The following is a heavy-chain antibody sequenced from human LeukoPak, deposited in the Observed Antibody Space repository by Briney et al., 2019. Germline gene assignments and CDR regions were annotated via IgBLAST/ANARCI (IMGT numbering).Heavy chain of an antibody. CDR3: ARIGTTTRGPAGLDV. D-gene: IGHD2/OR15-2a*01. CDR1: GFTFSSYE. CDR2: IASGGGANR. V-gene: IGHV3-48*03. Sequence: GGSLRLSCAAAGFTFSSYEMNWVRQAPGKGLEWVSYIASGGGANRFYSESVKGRFTISRDNAKNSLYLHMDSLRAEDTGVYYCARIGTTTRGPAGLDVWGQGTTVTVSS. J-gene: IGHJ6*02.